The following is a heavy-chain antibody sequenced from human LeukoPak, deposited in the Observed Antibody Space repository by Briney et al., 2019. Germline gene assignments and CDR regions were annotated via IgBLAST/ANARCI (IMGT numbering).Heavy chain of an antibody. Sequence: ASVKVSCKASGYTFTGYYMHWVRQAPGQGLECMGWINPNSGGTNYAQEFQGRVTMTRETYISTAYMELSRLRSDETAIYYCARGESTVTTYIANFGYWGQGTLVTVSS. V-gene: IGHV1-2*02. CDR1: GYTFTGYY. D-gene: IGHD4-17*01. CDR2: INPNSGGT. J-gene: IGHJ4*02. CDR3: ARGESTVTTYIANFGY.